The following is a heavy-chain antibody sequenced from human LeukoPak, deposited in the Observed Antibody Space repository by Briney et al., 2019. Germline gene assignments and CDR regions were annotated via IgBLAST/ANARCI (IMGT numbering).Heavy chain of an antibody. CDR1: GFTINGRY. Sequence: PSDTLSLTCTVSGFTINGRYWTWIRQPPGKGLEWIGYVYYSGSTNYNPSLQSRVTISVDTSKNQFSLKLSSVTAADTAVYYCARGHYGMDVCGKGATVTVSS. CDR3: ARGHYGMDV. J-gene: IGHJ6*04. V-gene: IGHV4-59*11. CDR2: VYYSGST.